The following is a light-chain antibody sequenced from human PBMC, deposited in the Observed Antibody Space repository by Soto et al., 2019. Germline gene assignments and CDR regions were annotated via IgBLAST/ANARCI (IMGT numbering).Light chain of an antibody. J-gene: IGLJ3*02. CDR3: CSYAGSSTWV. Sequence: QPVLTQPASVSGSPGQSITISCTGTSSDVGSYNLVSWYQQHPGKDPKLMIYEGSKRPSGVSNRFSGSKSGNTASLTISGLQAEDEADYYCCSYAGSSTWVFGGGTKLTVL. V-gene: IGLV2-23*01. CDR1: SSDVGSYNL. CDR2: EGS.